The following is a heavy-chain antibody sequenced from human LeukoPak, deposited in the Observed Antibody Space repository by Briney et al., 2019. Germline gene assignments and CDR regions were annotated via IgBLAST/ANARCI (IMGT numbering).Heavy chain of an antibody. D-gene: IGHD4-17*01. Sequence: GGSLRLSCAASGFTFSDYYMSWIRQAPGKGLEWVSYISSSGSTIYYADSVKGRFTISRDNAKNSLYLQMNSLRAEDTAVYYCAREPTTVIASFDYWGQGTLVTVSS. CDR2: ISSSGSTI. J-gene: IGHJ4*02. V-gene: IGHV3-11*01. CDR1: GFTFSDYY. CDR3: AREPTTVIASFDY.